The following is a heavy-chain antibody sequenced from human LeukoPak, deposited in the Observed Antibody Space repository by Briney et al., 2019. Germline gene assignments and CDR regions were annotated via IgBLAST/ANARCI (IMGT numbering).Heavy chain of an antibody. CDR1: GFTFSSYG. Sequence: GRSLRLSCAASGFTFSSYGMHWVRQAPGKGLEWVAVISYDGSNKYYADSVKGRFTISRDNSKNTLYLQMNSLRAEDTAVYYCARVRGYGGNRHAFDIWGQGTMVTVSS. V-gene: IGHV3-30*03. D-gene: IGHD4-23*01. CDR2: ISYDGSNK. J-gene: IGHJ3*02. CDR3: ARVRGYGGNRHAFDI.